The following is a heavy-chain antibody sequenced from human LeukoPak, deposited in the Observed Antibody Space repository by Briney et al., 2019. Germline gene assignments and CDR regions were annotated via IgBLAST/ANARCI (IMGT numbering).Heavy chain of an antibody. D-gene: IGHD3-10*01. Sequence: PGGSLRLSCAASGFTFSSYAMSWVRQAPGKGLEWASAISGSGGSTYYADSVKGRFTISRDNSKNTLYLQMNSLRAEDTAVYYCAKVLMVRGVITSGYFDYWGQGTLVTVSS. CDR2: ISGSGGST. CDR1: GFTFSSYA. J-gene: IGHJ4*02. CDR3: AKVLMVRGVITSGYFDY. V-gene: IGHV3-23*01.